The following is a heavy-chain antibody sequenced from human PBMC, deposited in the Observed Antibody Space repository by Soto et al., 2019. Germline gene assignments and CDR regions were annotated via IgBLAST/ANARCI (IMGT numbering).Heavy chain of an antibody. V-gene: IGHV1-69*12. J-gene: IGHJ2*01. Sequence: QVQLVQSGAEVKKPGSSVTVSCKASGGTFSSYTISWVRQAPGQGLEWMGGIIPIFGTANYAQKFQGRVTITADESTSTAYMELSSLISEDTAVYYCARGNHRWLQLWYFGLWGRGTLVTVSS. CDR2: IIPIFGTA. CDR3: ARGNHRWLQLWYFGL. D-gene: IGHD5-12*01. CDR1: GGTFSSYT.